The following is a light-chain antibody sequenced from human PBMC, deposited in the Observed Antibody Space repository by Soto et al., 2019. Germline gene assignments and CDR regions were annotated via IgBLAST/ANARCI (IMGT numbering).Light chain of an antibody. CDR3: SSYTTSNTRQIV. Sequence: QSALTRPASVSGSPGQSITISCTGTSSDVGGYNYVSWYQQHPGTAPKFMIYDVSNRPSGVSNRFSGSKSGNTASLTISGLQAEDEADYYCSSYTTSNTRQIVFGTGTKVTVL. CDR1: SSDVGGYNY. J-gene: IGLJ1*01. CDR2: DVS. V-gene: IGLV2-14*01.